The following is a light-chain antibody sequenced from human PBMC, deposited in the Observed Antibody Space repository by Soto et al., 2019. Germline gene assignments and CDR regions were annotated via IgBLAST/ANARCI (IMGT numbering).Light chain of an antibody. CDR1: QSLVYSDGNTY. J-gene: IGKJ2*01. CDR2: KIS. Sequence: DVVMTQSPLSLPVTLGQPASISCRSSQSLVYSDGNTYLNWFQQRPGQSPRRLIYKISNRNSEVPDRFSGSWAGTDFTLKISRVEAEDVGVYYCIQGTHWPPYTFGQGTKLEIK. V-gene: IGKV2-30*01. CDR3: IQGTHWPPYT.